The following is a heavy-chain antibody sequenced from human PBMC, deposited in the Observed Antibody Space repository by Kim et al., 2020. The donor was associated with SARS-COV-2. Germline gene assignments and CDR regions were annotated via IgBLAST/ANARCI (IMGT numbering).Heavy chain of an antibody. Sequence: NSNPSLMSRVTISVDKSKNQFSLKLSSVTAADTAVYYCAREGEGGYNYYYWGQGTLVTVSS. D-gene: IGHD5-12*01. CDR3: AREGEGGYNYYY. V-gene: IGHV4-4*02. J-gene: IGHJ4*02.